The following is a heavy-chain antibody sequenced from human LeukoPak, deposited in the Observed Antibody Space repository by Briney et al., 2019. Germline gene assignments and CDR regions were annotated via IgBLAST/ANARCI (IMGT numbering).Heavy chain of an antibody. CDR2: ISTSGRT. CDR3: TRDTGTTGEVKFDP. CDR1: GGSFSGYY. Sequence: PSETLSLTCAVYGGSFSGYYWSWIRQPAGRGLEWIGHISTSGRTSYSPSLKSRVTISVDTSKNQFSLKLSSVTAADTAVYYCTRDTGTTGEVKFDPWGQGTLVTVSS. D-gene: IGHD4-17*01. J-gene: IGHJ5*02. V-gene: IGHV4-4*07.